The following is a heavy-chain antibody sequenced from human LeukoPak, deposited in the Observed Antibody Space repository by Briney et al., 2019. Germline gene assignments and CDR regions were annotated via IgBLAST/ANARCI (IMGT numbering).Heavy chain of an antibody. Sequence: GESLKISCKGSGYTFTNYWIGWVRQMPGKGLEWMGFIYLAESNTKYSPSFQGQVTISADKSISTAYLQWSSLKASDTAMYYCARDRSGGGSSSLAPSDAFDIWGQGTMVTVSS. D-gene: IGHD6-6*01. CDR2: IYLAESNT. J-gene: IGHJ3*02. CDR3: ARDRSGGGSSSLAPSDAFDI. CDR1: GYTFTNYW. V-gene: IGHV5-51*01.